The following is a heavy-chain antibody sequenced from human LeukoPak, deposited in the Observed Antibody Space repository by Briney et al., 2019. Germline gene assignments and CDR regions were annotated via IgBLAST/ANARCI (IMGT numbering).Heavy chain of an antibody. J-gene: IGHJ6*02. CDR2: IKQDGSEK. V-gene: IGHV3-7*01. CDR1: EFGFSNYW. D-gene: IGHD3-16*01. CDR3: ARALGKLQPYYYYYGMDV. Sequence: GGSLRLSCAASEFGFSNYWMSWVRQAPGKGLEWVASIKQDGSEKYYVDSVKGRFTISRDNAKNSLYLQMNYLRAEDTAVYYCARALGKLQPYYYYYGMDVWGQGTTVTVSS.